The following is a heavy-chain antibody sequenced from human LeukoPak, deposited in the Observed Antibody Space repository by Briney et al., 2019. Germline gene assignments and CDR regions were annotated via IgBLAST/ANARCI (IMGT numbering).Heavy chain of an antibody. J-gene: IGHJ3*02. CDR1: GYIFTSYY. Sequence: ASVKVSCKASGYIFTSYYLHWVRQAPGQGLEWMGIINPSGGSTSYAQKFQGRVTMTRDMSTSTVYMELSSLRSEDTAVYYCATIAVAGTDDAFDIWGQGTMVTVSS. D-gene: IGHD6-19*01. V-gene: IGHV1-46*01. CDR3: ATIAVAGTDDAFDI. CDR2: INPSGGST.